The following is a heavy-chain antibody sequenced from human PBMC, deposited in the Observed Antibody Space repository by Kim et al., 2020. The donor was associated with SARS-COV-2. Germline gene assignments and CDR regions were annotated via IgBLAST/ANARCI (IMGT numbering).Heavy chain of an antibody. CDR2: ISAYNGNT. CDR1: GYTFTSYG. CDR3: ALSPYYYDSSGYYFGYFDL. J-gene: IGHJ2*01. D-gene: IGHD3-22*01. V-gene: IGHV1-18*01. Sequence: ASVKVSCKASGYTFTSYGISWVRQAPGQGLEWMGWISAYNGNTNYAQKLQGRVTMTTDTSTSTAYMELRSLRSDDTAVYYCALSPYYYDSSGYYFGYFDLWGRGTLVTVSS.